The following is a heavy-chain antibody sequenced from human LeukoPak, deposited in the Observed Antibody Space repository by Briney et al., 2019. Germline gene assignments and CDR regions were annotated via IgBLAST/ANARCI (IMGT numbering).Heavy chain of an antibody. D-gene: IGHD2-2*01. Sequence: GESLKISCKGSGYRFSNYWIVWVRQMPGKDLEWMGIIYPGDSDTRHSPSFQGQVTISADKSISTAYLQWSSLKVSDTAMYYCARQGCSSTRCYLSWFDPWGQGTLVTVSS. V-gene: IGHV5-51*01. J-gene: IGHJ5*02. CDR1: GYRFSNYW. CDR3: ARQGCSSTRCYLSWFDP. CDR2: IYPGDSDT.